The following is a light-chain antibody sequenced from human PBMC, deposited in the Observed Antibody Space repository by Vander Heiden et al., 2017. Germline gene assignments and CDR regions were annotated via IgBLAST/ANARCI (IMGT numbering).Light chain of an antibody. CDR1: QSIVYRDGNTY. J-gene: IGKJ2*01. CDR3: RQGTHWPTT. V-gene: IGKV2-30*01. CDR2: KFS. Sequence: DVVMTQSPLSLPVSRGQPASTSCRSSQSIVYRDGNTYLNCIQQRPGRSPRRLFYKFSTGDSGVPDGFGGSGSGPAFTLTISRVEVEDVGVYYGRQGTHWPTTFGQGTKLEIK.